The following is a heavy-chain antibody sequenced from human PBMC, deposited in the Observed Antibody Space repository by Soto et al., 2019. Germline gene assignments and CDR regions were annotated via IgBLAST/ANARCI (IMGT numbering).Heavy chain of an antibody. Sequence: SETLSLTCAVYGGSFSGYYWSWIRQPPGKGLEWIGEINHSGSTNYNPSLKSRVTISVDTSKNQFSLKLSSVTAADTAVYYCARGRRDYVWGSYRFYYHYGMDVWGQGTTVSVYS. CDR1: GGSFSGYY. J-gene: IGHJ6*02. V-gene: IGHV4-34*01. CDR2: INHSGST. D-gene: IGHD3-16*02. CDR3: ARGRRDYVWGSYRFYYHYGMDV.